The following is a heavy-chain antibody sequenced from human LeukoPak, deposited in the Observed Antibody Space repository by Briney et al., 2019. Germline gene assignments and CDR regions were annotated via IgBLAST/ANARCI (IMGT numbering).Heavy chain of an antibody. CDR2: ISSSGGST. Sequence: GGSLRLSCAASGFTFSSYAMNWVRQAPGKGLEWVSAISSSGGSTYYADSVKGRFTISRDNSKSTLYLQMNSLRAEDTAVYYCAKDPRRNYYDSSGHLVYWGQGTLVTVSS. CDR1: GFTFSSYA. D-gene: IGHD3-22*01. V-gene: IGHV3-23*01. CDR3: AKDPRRNYYDSSGHLVY. J-gene: IGHJ4*02.